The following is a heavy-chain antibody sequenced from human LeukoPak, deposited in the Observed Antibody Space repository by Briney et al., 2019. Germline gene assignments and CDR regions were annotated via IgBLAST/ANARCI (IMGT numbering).Heavy chain of an antibody. CDR3: ARTTEDCSSTSCYQYWFDP. V-gene: IGHV4-4*02. Sequence: SGTLSLTCAVSGGSISSSNWWSWVRQPPGKGLEWIGEIYHSGSTSYNPSLKSRVTISVDTSKNQISLKVRSATAADTAVYYCARTTEDCSSTSCYQYWFDPWGQGTLVTVSS. J-gene: IGHJ5*02. CDR2: IYHSGST. D-gene: IGHD2-2*01. CDR1: GGSISSSNW.